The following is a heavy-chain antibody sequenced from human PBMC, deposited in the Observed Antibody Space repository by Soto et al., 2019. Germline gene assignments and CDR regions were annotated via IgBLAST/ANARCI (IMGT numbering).Heavy chain of an antibody. CDR3: ASDDPSYGSALY. Sequence: EVQLVESGGGLVQPGGSLRLSCAASGFTFSSYAMNWVRQAPGKGLEWVSYITGSSSSTIYYADSVQGRFTISRDNAKNSLYLQMNSLRAEDTAVYYCASDDPSYGSALYWGQGTLVTVSS. CDR2: ITGSSSSTI. D-gene: IGHD3-10*01. CDR1: GFTFSSYA. J-gene: IGHJ4*02. V-gene: IGHV3-48*01.